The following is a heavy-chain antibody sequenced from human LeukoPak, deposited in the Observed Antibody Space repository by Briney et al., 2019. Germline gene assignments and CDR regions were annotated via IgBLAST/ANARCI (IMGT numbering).Heavy chain of an antibody. V-gene: IGHV3-30*03. J-gene: IGHJ4*02. Sequence: PGGSLRLSCAASEFTFSTYDMHWVRQAPSKGLEWVALISYDGSKKYYADSVKGRFTISRDNSKNTLFLQMNSLRGEDTAVYYCARDPFPVSASSPAYWGQGTLVTVSS. D-gene: IGHD1-26*01. CDR2: ISYDGSKK. CDR3: ARDPFPVSASSPAY. CDR1: EFTFSTYD.